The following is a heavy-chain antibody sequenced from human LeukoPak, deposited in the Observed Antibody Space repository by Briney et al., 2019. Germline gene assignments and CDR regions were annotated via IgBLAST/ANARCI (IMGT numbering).Heavy chain of an antibody. CDR2: IYYSGST. CDR1: GGSISSGGYY. CDR3: ARAYYDPYFDY. D-gene: IGHD3-22*01. V-gene: IGHV4-31*03. Sequence: SETLSLTCTVSGGSISSGGYYWSWIRQHPGKGLEWIGYIYYSGSTYYNPSLKSRATISVDTSKNQFSLKLSSVTAADTAVYYCARAYYDPYFDYWGQGTLVTVSS. J-gene: IGHJ4*02.